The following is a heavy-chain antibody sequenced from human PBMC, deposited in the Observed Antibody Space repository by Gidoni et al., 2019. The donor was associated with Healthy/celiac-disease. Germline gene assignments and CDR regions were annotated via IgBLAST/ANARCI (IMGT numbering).Heavy chain of an antibody. D-gene: IGHD1-26*01. CDR2: IDPSDSYT. J-gene: IGHJ4*02. V-gene: IGHV5-10-1*03. CDR1: GYSFTSYW. Sequence: EVQLVPSGAAVQKPGESLRISCMGSGYSFTSYWISWVRQLPGKGREWLGRIDPSDSYTNYSPSFQGHVTISADKSISTAYLQWSSLKASDTAMYYCARSVGGIFITDYWGQGTLVTVSS. CDR3: ARSVGGIFITDY.